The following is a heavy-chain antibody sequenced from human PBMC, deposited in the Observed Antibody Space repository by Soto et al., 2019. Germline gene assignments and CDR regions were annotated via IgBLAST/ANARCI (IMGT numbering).Heavy chain of an antibody. CDR1: GFSFKDAW. CDR3: TAFFQLRGRLFDY. CDR2: IKSGADGGTA. J-gene: IGHJ4*02. Sequence: EVQLVESGGGFVESGGSLRLSCAASGFSFKDAWMTWVRQAPGKGLEWVGRIKSGADGGTADYGAAVKGRFTMSRDDSKDRLYLHMDGLKRADTAVYYFTAFFQLRGRLFDYWGPGPQVNVSS. V-gene: IGHV3-15*07. D-gene: IGHD3-16*01.